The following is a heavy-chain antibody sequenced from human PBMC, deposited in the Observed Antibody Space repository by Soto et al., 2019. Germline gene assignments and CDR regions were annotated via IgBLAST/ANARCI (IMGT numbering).Heavy chain of an antibody. D-gene: IGHD2-21*02. CDR1: GGTFSSYA. V-gene: IGHV1-69*01. Sequence: QVQLVQSGAEVKKPGSSVKVSCKASGGTFSSYAISWVRQAPGPGLEWMGGIIPIFGTANYAQKFQGRVTITADESTSTGYMELSRLRSEDTAVYYCARDGGDAPPMNDAFDIWGQGTMVTVSS. CDR3: ARDGGDAPPMNDAFDI. CDR2: IIPIFGTA. J-gene: IGHJ3*02.